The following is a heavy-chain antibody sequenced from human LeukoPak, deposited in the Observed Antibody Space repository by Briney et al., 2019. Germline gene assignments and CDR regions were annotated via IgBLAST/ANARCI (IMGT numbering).Heavy chain of an antibody. CDR2: TYYRSKWYN. V-gene: IGHV6-1*01. Sequence: SQTLSLTCAISGDSVSSNNAAWNWIRQSPSRGLEWLGRTYYRSKWYNDYAVSVQSRITINPDTSKNQFSLQLNSVTPEDTAVYYCARHGRLRSRVYFDYWGQGTLVTVSS. D-gene: IGHD5-12*01. CDR3: ARHGRLRSRVYFDY. CDR1: GDSVSSNNAA. J-gene: IGHJ4*02.